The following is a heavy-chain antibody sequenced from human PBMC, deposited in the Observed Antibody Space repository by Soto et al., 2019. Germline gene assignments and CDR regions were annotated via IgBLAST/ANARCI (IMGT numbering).Heavy chain of an antibody. CDR1: GVSISSGGYF. CDR2: IYYSGMT. V-gene: IGHV4-31*03. Sequence: SETLSLTCTVSGVSISSGGYFWTWIRQHPGKGLEWIGNIYYSGMTYYNPSLRGRVSISLDPSESQFSLKVNSVTAADTAVYYCARDSSGPGYSYGKFDYWCQGALVTVSS. CDR3: ARDSSGPGYSYGKFDY. J-gene: IGHJ4*02. D-gene: IGHD5-18*01.